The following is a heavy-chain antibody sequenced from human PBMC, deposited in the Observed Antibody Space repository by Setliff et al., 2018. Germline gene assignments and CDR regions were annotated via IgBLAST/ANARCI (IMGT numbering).Heavy chain of an antibody. D-gene: IGHD3-3*01. Sequence: GGSLRLSCAASGFTFRSYWMSWVRQAPGKGLEWVAFIRYDGSNKYYADSVKGRFTISRDNSKNTLYLQMNSLRAEDTAVYYCAKDGDYNFWSGYFRAYYYYYYMDVWGKGTTVTVSS. J-gene: IGHJ6*03. CDR2: IRYDGSNK. CDR3: AKDGDYNFWSGYFRAYYYYYYMDV. CDR1: GFTFRSYW. V-gene: IGHV3-30*02.